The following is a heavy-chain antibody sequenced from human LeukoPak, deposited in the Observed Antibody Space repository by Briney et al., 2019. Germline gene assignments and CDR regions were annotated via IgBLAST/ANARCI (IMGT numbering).Heavy chain of an antibody. V-gene: IGHV4-31*03. D-gene: IGHD4-17*01. CDR3: ARVLGVTTGHTFDI. Sequence: SQTLSLTCTVSGASINSGGFIWSWIRQHPGKGLEWVGHIYYSGYTYYNPSLTSRLAISLDTSKTQFSLRLSSVTAADTALYYCARVLGVTTGHTFDIWGQGIMVTVSS. CDR2: IYYSGYT. J-gene: IGHJ3*02. CDR1: GASINSGGFI.